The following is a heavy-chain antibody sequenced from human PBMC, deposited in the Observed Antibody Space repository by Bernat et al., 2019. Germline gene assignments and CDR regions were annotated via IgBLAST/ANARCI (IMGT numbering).Heavy chain of an antibody. J-gene: IGHJ4*02. CDR3: ARDDCHSPTCLNL. Sequence: QEQLVESGGGVVQPGTSLRLSCVGSGFTFRNYGMHWVRQAPGRGLEWVAAIQYDGSKIYYADSVRGRFTISRDQLKNTLLFQMSSLRAEDTAVYYCARDDCHSPTCLNLWGQGTQVFVSS. CDR1: GFTFRNYG. D-gene: IGHD2-2*01. CDR2: IQYDGSKI. V-gene: IGHV3-33*01.